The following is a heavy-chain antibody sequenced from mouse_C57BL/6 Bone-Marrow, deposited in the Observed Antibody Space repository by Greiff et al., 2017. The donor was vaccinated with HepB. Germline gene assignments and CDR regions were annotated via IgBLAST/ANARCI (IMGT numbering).Heavy chain of an antibody. D-gene: IGHD6-5*01. CDR1: GFTFSSYT. V-gene: IGHV5-9*01. J-gene: IGHJ3*01. CDR2: ISGGGGNT. CDR3: ARPLLAY. Sequence: EVQRVESGGGLVKPGGSLKLSCAASGFTFSSYTMSWVRQTPVKRLEWVATISGGGGNTYYPDSVKGRFTISRDKAKNTLYLQMSSLRSEDTALYYCARPLLAYWGQGTLVTVSA.